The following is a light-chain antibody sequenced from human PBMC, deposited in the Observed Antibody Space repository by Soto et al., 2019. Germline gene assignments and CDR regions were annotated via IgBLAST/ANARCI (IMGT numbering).Light chain of an antibody. CDR3: QQYNNWPPWT. CDR1: QSVSSD. CDR2: STY. J-gene: IGKJ1*01. Sequence: EIVLTQAPGTLSLSPGERATLACRASQSVSSDSLAWYQQQPGQATRLIIYSTYKRATGIPARFSGSGSGTELTLTISSLQSEDFAVYDCQQYNNWPPWTCGQGTKVDIK. V-gene: IGKV3-15*01.